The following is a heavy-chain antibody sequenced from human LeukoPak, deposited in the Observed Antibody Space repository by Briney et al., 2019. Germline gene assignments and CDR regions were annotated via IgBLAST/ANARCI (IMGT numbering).Heavy chain of an antibody. D-gene: IGHD6-13*01. V-gene: IGHV3-23*01. CDR2: ISGSGGST. J-gene: IGHJ4*02. Sequence: GGSLRLSCAASGFTFSSYAMSWVRQAPGKGLEWVSAISGSGGSTYYADSVKGRFTISRDNSKNTLYLQLNSLRAEDTAVYYCARGAIDSWTKGPFDYWGQGTLVTVSS. CDR1: GFTFSSYA. CDR3: ARGAIDSWTKGPFDY.